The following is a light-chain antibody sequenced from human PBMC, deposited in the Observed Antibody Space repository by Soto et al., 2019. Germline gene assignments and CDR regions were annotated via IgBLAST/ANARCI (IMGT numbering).Light chain of an antibody. Sequence: EIVLTQSPGTLSLSPGERATLSCRASQSVNSNYLAWYQQKPGQGPRLLMYGASSMATGIPDRFSGSGSGTDFTLTISRLEPEDFAVYYCQQYDNSTRTFGQGTKVEIK. CDR3: QQYDNSTRT. CDR2: GAS. V-gene: IGKV3-20*01. J-gene: IGKJ1*01. CDR1: QSVNSNY.